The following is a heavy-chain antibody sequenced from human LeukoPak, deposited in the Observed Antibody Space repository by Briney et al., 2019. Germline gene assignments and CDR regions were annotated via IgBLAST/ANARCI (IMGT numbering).Heavy chain of an antibody. J-gene: IGHJ6*02. CDR1: GGSFSGYY. V-gene: IGHV4-34*01. Sequence: SETLSLTCAVYGGSFSGYYWSWIRQPPGKGLEWIGEINHSGSTNYNPSLKSRVTISVDTSKNQFSLKLSSVTAADTAVYYCARWSTSYNYYYGMDVWGQGTTVTVSS. D-gene: IGHD2-2*01. CDR2: INHSGST. CDR3: ARWSTSYNYYYGMDV.